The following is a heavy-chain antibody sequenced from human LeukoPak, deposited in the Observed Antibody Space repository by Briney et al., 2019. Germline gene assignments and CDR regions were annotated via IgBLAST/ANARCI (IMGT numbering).Heavy chain of an antibody. CDR2: IGPGDSDT. CDR3: ATSSPGTGMDV. J-gene: IGHJ6*04. CDR1: GNCFTSYW. D-gene: IGHD3-10*01. Sequence: GEPLKISCKGSGNCFTSYWIGWVRPLPGKGLKWMGIIGPGDSDTSYSPSCQGDVTISADKSISTAYLQWSSLKASDTAMYYCATSSPGTGMDVWGKGTTVTVSS. V-gene: IGHV5-51*01.